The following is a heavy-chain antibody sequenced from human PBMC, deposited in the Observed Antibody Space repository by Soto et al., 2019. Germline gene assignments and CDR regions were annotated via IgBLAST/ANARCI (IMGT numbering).Heavy chain of an antibody. CDR1: GFTFSSYS. V-gene: IGHV3-21*01. J-gene: IGHJ4*02. D-gene: IGHD1-26*01. CDR3: ARHSGSRNTPFDY. CDR2: ISSSSSYI. Sequence: ESVGGLVKPGGSLRLSCAASGFTFSSYSMNWVRQAPGKGLEWVSFISSSSSYIYYADSVKGRFTISRDNAKNSLYLQMNSLRVEDTAVYYCARHSGSRNTPFDYWGQGTLVTVSS.